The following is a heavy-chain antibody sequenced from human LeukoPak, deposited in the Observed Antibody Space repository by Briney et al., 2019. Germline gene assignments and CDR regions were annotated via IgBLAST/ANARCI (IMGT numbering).Heavy chain of an antibody. J-gene: IGHJ4*02. V-gene: IGHV5-51*01. CDR1: GYRFTSHW. D-gene: IGHD3-9*01. CDR2: IYPTDYDT. CDR3: AKSITLTGRFDY. Sequence: GESLKISCTGSGYRFTSHWIGWVRKMPEKGLEWMGSIYPTDYDTRCGPSFQGQVTISADKSISAAYLQWSSLKASDTAMYYCAKSITLTGRFDYWGQGTLVTVAS.